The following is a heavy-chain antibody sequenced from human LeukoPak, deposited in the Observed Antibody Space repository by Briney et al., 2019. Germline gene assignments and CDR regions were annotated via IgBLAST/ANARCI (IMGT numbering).Heavy chain of an antibody. D-gene: IGHD3-3*01. CDR2: IYSGGST. CDR3: ARDGAPRGLRFLEWQYYYYYYYMDV. Sequence: PGGSLRLSCAASGFTVSSNYISWVRQAPGKGLEWVSVIYSGGSTYYADSVKGRFTISRDNSKNTLYLQMNSLRAEDTAVYYCARDGAPRGLRFLEWQYYYYYYYMDVWGKGTTVTVSS. V-gene: IGHV3-66*02. CDR1: GFTVSSNY. J-gene: IGHJ6*03.